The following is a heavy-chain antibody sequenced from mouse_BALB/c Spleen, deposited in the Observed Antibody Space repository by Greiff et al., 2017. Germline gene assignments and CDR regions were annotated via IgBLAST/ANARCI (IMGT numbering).Heavy chain of an antibody. CDR3: TRRGGNYAMDD. CDR1: GYTFTSYW. V-gene: IGHV1-69*02. Sequence: QVQLQQPGAELVRPGASVKLSCKASGYTFTSYWINWVKQRPGQGLEWIGNIYPSDSYTNYNQKFKDKATLTVDKSSSTAYMQLSSPTSEDSAVYYCTRRGGNYAMDDWGQGTSVTVSS. J-gene: IGHJ4*01. CDR2: IYPSDSYT.